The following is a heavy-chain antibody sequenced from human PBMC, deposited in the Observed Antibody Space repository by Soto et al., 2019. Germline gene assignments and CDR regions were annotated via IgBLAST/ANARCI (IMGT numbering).Heavy chain of an antibody. CDR3: ARDRHPLYDYVWGSPGYGMDV. CDR1: GGSISSSSYY. D-gene: IGHD3-16*01. CDR2: IYYSGST. Sequence: SETLSLTCTVSGGSISSSSYYWGWIRQPPGKGLEWIGSIYYSGSTYYNPSLKSRVTISVDTSKNQFSLKLSSVTAADTAVYYCARDRHPLYDYVWGSPGYGMDVWGQGTTVTVSS. J-gene: IGHJ6*02. V-gene: IGHV4-39*07.